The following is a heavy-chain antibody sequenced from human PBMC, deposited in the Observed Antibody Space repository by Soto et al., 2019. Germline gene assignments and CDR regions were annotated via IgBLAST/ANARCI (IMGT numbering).Heavy chain of an antibody. V-gene: IGHV1-69*06. J-gene: IGHJ4*02. Sequence: QVQLVQSGAEVKKPGSSVKVSCKASGGTFSSYAISWVRQAPGQGLEWMGGIIPIFGTANYAQKFQGRVTITADKSTSTAYMELSSLRSEDTAVYYCARDDLRVYYGSGSYGSFDYWGQGTLVTVSS. CDR3: ARDDLRVYYGSGSYGSFDY. D-gene: IGHD3-10*01. CDR1: GGTFSSYA. CDR2: IIPIFGTA.